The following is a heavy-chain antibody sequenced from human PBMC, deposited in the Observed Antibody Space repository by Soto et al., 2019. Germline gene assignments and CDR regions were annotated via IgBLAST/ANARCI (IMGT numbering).Heavy chain of an antibody. CDR2: MFYSGLT. CDR1: SYSVTSSDYY. CDR3: APLSVSLSGPYGINV. J-gene: IGHJ6*02. D-gene: IGHD2-15*01. V-gene: IGHV4-39*01. Sequence: SETLSLTCSVSSYSVTSSDYYWAWIRQPPGKGLEWIGSMFYSGLTYYNPSLKSRVTLSVDTSKNQFSVRLNSVTAADTAVYYCAPLSVSLSGPYGINVWGQGTTVTVYS.